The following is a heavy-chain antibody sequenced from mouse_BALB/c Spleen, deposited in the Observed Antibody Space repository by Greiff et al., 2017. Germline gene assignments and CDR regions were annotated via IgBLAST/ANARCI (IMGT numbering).Heavy chain of an antibody. Sequence: EVKVEESGPGLVKPSQSLSLTCTVTGYSITSDYAWNWIRQFPGNKLEWMGYISYSGSTSYNPSLKSRISITRDTSKNQFFLQLNSVTTEDTATYYCASSYRYYFDYWGQGTTLTVSS. CDR3: ASSYRYYFDY. D-gene: IGHD2-14*01. CDR1: GYSITSDYA. V-gene: IGHV3-2*02. CDR2: ISYSGST. J-gene: IGHJ2*01.